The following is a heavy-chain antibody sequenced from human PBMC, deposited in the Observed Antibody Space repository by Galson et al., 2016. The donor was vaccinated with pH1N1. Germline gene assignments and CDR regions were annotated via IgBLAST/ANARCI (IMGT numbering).Heavy chain of an antibody. CDR3: AHREVMITNAFDF. V-gene: IGHV2-5*08. CDR2: IYWDDDK. Sequence: PALVKPTQTLTLTCTFSGFSINSSGMGVGWIRQPPGQALEWLAVIYWDDDKRYSLSLKSRLTIRKDTSKNQVVLTMTNMDPVDTGTYYVAHREVMITNAFDFSGRGTKVTFSS. CDR1: GFSINSSGMG. J-gene: IGHJ3*01. D-gene: IGHD3-10*01.